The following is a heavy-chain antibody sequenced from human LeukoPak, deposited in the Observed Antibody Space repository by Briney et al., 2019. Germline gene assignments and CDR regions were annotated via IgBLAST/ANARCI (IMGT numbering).Heavy chain of an antibody. Sequence: TPSETLSLTCTVSGGSISSYYWSWIRQPPGKGLEWIGYIYYSGSTNYNPSLKSRVTISVDTSKNQFSLKLSSVTAADTAVYYCARVRCSGGSCPYYYYYYYMDVWGKGTTVTVSS. CDR3: ARVRCSGGSCPYYYYYYYMDV. J-gene: IGHJ6*03. CDR2: IYYSGST. V-gene: IGHV4-59*12. D-gene: IGHD2-15*01. CDR1: GGSISSYY.